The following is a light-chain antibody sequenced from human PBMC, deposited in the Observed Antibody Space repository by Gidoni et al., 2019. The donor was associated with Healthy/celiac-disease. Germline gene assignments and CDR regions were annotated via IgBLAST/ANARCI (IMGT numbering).Light chain of an antibody. J-gene: IGKJ1*01. CDR2: EVS. V-gene: IGKV2-30*02. CDR3: MQGTHWPPT. Sequence: VAMTQSPLSLPVTLGQPASISCRSSQSLVHSDGNTYLNWFQQRPGQSPRRLIYEVSNRDSGVPDRFSGSGSGTDFTLKISRVEAEDVGVYYCMQGTHWPPTFXXXTKVEIK. CDR1: QSLVHSDGNTY.